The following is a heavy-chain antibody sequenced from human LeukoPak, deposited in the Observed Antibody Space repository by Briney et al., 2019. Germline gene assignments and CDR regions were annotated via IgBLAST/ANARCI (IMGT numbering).Heavy chain of an antibody. J-gene: IGHJ4*02. CDR1: GFTFSSYA. CDR2: ISYDGSNK. CDR3: ARDRDVVVVAATLDY. V-gene: IGHV3-30-3*01. Sequence: GRSLRLSCAASGFTFSSYAMHWVRQAPGKGLEWVAVISYDGSNKYYADSVKGRFTISRDNSKNTLYLQMNSLRAEDTAVYYCARDRDVVVVAATLDYRGQGTLVTVSS. D-gene: IGHD2-15*01.